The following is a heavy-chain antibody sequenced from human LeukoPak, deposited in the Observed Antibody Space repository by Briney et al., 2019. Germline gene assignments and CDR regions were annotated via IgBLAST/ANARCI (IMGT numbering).Heavy chain of an antibody. CDR2: ISTGSLTI. CDR1: GFTFSSYS. V-gene: IGHV3-48*02. D-gene: IGHD2-15*01. CDR3: ARQVAATDFDF. Sequence: GGSLRLSCAASGFTFSSYSMNWVRQAPGKGLEWVSFISTGSLTIYYADSVKGRFTTSRDDARNSLYLQMNRLRDEDTAVYYCARQVAATDFDFWGQGTLVTVSS. J-gene: IGHJ4*02.